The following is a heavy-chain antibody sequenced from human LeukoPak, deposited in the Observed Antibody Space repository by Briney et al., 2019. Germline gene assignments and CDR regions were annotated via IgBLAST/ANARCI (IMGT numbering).Heavy chain of an antibody. J-gene: IGHJ3*02. CDR3: ARDFAYSTNGVCYSVNAFDI. CDR1: GFTFSSYG. V-gene: IGHV3-33*08. CDR2: IWYDGSNK. D-gene: IGHD2-8*01. Sequence: PGGSLRLSCAASGFTFSSYGMHWVRQAPGKGLEWVAVIWYDGSNKYYADSVKGRFTISRDNSKNTLYLQMNSLRAEDTAVYYCARDFAYSTNGVCYSVNAFDIWGQGTMVTVSS.